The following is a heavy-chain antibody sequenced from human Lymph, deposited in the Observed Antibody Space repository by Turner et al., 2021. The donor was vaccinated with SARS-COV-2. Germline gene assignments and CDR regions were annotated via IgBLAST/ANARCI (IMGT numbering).Heavy chain of an antibody. D-gene: IGHD6-19*01. CDR2: IIPILGIA. Sequence: QVQLVQSGAAVKKPGSSVKVSCKASGGTFSSYAISWVRQAPGQGLEWMGRIIPILGIANYAQKFQGRVTITADKSTSTAYMELSSLRFEDTAVYYCASRRSYSSGWYEWAYWGQGTLVTVSS. CDR1: GGTFSSYA. J-gene: IGHJ4*02. CDR3: ASRRSYSSGWYEWAY. V-gene: IGHV1-69*04.